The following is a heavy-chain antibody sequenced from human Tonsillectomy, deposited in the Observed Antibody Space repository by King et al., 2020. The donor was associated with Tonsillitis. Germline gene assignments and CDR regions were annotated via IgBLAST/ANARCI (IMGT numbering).Heavy chain of an antibody. J-gene: IGHJ5*02. CDR3: ARVICGFGEFPKNNWFDP. V-gene: IGHV4-30-2*01. D-gene: IGHD3-10*01. CDR1: GGSISSGGYS. CDR2: IYHSGTT. Sequence: QLQESGSGLVKPSQTLSLTCAVSGGSISSGGYSWSWIRQPPGKGLEWIGYIYHSGTTYYNPSLKSRLPIAVDRSKNQFSLKLSSVTAADTAMYYWARVICGFGEFPKNNWFDPWGQGTLVTVSS.